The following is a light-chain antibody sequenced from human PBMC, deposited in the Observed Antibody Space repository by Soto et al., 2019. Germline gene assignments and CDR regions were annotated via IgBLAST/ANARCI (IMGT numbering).Light chain of an antibody. Sequence: EIVLTQSPGTLSVSPGERATLSCRASQSAGNFLAWYQQKPGQSPRLLIYGASSRATGIPDRFIGSGSGTDFTLTISRLEPEDFAVYACQQYGRAPITFGQGTRLEI. J-gene: IGKJ5*01. V-gene: IGKV3-20*01. CDR3: QQYGRAPIT. CDR2: GAS. CDR1: QSAGNF.